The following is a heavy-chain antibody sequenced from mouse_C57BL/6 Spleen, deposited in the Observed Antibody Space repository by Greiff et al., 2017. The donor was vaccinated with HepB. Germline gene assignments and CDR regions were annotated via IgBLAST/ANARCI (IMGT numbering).Heavy chain of an antibody. CDR1: GYTFTDYE. CDR2: IDPETGGT. D-gene: IGHD1-1*01. Sequence: VQLQQSGAELVRPGASVTLSCKASGYTFTDYEMHWVKQTPVHGLEWIGAIDPETGGTAYNQKFKGKAILTADKSSSKAYMELRSLTSEDSAVYYCTRLRRSLDYWGQGTTLTVSS. V-gene: IGHV1-15*01. CDR3: TRLRRSLDY. J-gene: IGHJ2*01.